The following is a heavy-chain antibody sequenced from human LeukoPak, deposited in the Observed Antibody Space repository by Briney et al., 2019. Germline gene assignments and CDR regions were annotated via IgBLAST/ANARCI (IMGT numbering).Heavy chain of an antibody. CDR2: IWYDGNNK. V-gene: IGHV3-33*06. CDR3: SNFEY. Sequence: PGGSLRLSCAASGFTFINYGVHWVRQAPGKGLEWVAVIWYDGNNKDYADSVKGRFTISRDNSKNTLYLQMNSLRAEDTAVYYCSNFEYWGQGTLVTVSS. CDR1: GFTFINYG. J-gene: IGHJ4*02.